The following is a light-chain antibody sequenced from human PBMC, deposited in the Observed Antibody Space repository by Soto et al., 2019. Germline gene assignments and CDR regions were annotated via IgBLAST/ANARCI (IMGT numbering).Light chain of an antibody. CDR1: QSVSSY. CDR2: DAS. CDR3: QQYGSSTQT. Sequence: EIVFTQSPATLSLSPGERATLSCRASQSVSSYLAWYQQKPGQAARLLIYDASNRETGIPDRFSGSGAGTEFTRTISRLEPEDFAVYYCQQYGSSTQTFGQGTKVDIK. V-gene: IGKV3-20*01. J-gene: IGKJ1*01.